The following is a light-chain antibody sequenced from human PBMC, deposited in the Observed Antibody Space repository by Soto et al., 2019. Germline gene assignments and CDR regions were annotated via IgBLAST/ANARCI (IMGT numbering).Light chain of an antibody. CDR3: CSYTSSSTVV. CDR1: GSDVGGYNY. CDR2: DVS. J-gene: IGLJ2*01. V-gene: IGLV2-14*01. Sequence: QSALTQPASVSGSPGQSITISCTGTGSDVGGYNYVSWYQQYPGKAPKLMIYDVSNRPSGVSNRFSGSKSGNTAALIIFGLQAEDEADYYCCSYTSSSTVVFGGGTKLTVL.